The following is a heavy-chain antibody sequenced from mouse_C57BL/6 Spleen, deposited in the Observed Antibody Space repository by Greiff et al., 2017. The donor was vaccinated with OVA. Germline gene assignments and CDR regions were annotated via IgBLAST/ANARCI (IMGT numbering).Heavy chain of an antibody. CDR2: INPNNGGT. J-gene: IGHJ2*01. Sequence: VQLQQSGPELVKPGASVKISCKASGYTFTDYYMNWVKQSHGKSLEWIGDINPNNGGTSYNQKFKGKATLTVDKSSSTAYMELRSLTSEDSAVYYCARKGAVVTFDYWGQGTTLTVSS. D-gene: IGHD1-1*01. CDR3: ARKGAVVTFDY. V-gene: IGHV1-26*01. CDR1: GYTFTDYY.